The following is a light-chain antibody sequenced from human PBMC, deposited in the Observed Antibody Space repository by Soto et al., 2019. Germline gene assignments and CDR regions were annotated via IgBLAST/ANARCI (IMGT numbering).Light chain of an antibody. CDR2: RAS. CDR1: QNIYYN. J-gene: IGKJ1*01. V-gene: IGKV3-15*01. Sequence: ILMTQSPATVSVSPGESATLSCRASQNIYYNVAWYQQRPGQAPRLLIYRASTRAPGVPARFSGSGSGTEFTLTIGSLQPEDFTVYSCLQYHNLWALGQGTKVDI. CDR3: LQYHNLWA.